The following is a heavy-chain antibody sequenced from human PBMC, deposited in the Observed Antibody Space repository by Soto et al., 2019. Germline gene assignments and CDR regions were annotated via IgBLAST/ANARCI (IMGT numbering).Heavy chain of an antibody. Sequence: SETLSLTCTVSSGSIDSYFWSWIRQPPGEGLEWIGYIYSNGSTNYNPSLKSRVTISVDTSKNQFSLKLSSVTAADAAVYYCARLQDTSGWNFFDLWGQGALVTVSS. CDR1: SGSIDSYF. CDR3: ARLQDTSGWNFFDL. CDR2: IYSNGST. D-gene: IGHD6-19*01. V-gene: IGHV4-59*08. J-gene: IGHJ4*02.